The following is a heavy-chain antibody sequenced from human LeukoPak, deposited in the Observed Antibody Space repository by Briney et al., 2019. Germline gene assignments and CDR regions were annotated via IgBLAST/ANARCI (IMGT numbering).Heavy chain of an antibody. Sequence: SETLSLTCTVSGGSISSSSYYWGRIRQPPGKGLEWIGSIYYSGSTYYNPSLKSRVTISVDTSEDQFSLKLSSVTAADTAVYYCARRLSYSTSARGYWYFDLWGRGTLVTVSS. CDR3: ARRLSYSTSARGYWYFDL. CDR2: IYYSGST. V-gene: IGHV4-39*01. D-gene: IGHD6-6*01. J-gene: IGHJ2*01. CDR1: GGSISSSSYY.